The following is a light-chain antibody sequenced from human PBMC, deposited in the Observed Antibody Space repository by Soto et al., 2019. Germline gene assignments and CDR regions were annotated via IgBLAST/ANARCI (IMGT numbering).Light chain of an antibody. Sequence: SLLTQPPPMYAAPGQKVTRSCSGRSSNIGNNYVSWYQQLPGTAPKLLIYENNKRPSGIPDRFSGSKSGTSATLGITGLQTGDEADYYCGTWDSSLSAGGVFGTGTKVTVL. J-gene: IGLJ1*01. V-gene: IGLV1-51*02. CDR2: ENN. CDR1: SSNIGNNY. CDR3: GTWDSSLSAGGV.